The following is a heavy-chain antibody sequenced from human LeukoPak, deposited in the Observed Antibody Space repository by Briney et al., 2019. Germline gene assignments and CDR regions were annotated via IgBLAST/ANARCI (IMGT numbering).Heavy chain of an antibody. CDR2: ISGSGGGT. CDR1: GFTFSSYA. V-gene: IGHV3-23*01. CDR3: ARPRVVSYYDFWSGYGY. D-gene: IGHD3-3*01. Sequence: GGSLRLSCAASGFTFSSYAMSWVRQAPGKGLEWVSAISGSGGGTYYADSVKGRFTISRDNSKNTLYLQMNSLRAEDTAVYYCARPRVVSYYDFWSGYGYWGQGTLVTVSS. J-gene: IGHJ4*02.